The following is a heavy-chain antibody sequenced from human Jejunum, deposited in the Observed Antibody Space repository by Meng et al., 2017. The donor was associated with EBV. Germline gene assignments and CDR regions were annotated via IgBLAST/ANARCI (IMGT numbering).Heavy chain of an antibody. Sequence: QVPVVQSRTELTKPGASMKVSGRASGYTVTREPMHWPRQAPGQGLEWMGWINTNTGEPTYAQGFTRRFVFSLDTSVSTAYLQISSLTTEYTAVYYCARGGESWYDDDYWGQGTLVTVSS. CDR2: INTNTGEP. D-gene: IGHD6-13*01. J-gene: IGHJ4*02. V-gene: IGHV7-4-1*02. CDR3: ARGGESWYDDDY. CDR1: GYTVTREP.